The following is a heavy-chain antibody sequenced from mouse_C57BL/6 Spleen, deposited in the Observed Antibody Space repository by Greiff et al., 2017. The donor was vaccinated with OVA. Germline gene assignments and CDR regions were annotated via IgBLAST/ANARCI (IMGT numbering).Heavy chain of an antibody. J-gene: IGHJ4*01. D-gene: IGHD1-1*01. Sequence: EVHLVESGGGLVKPGGSLKLSCAASGFTFSSYAMSWVRQTPEKRLEWVATISDGGSYTSYPDTVKGRFTISRAHAKNNRYLQMSHLKSEDTAMYYCARDPYYGSSYGDAMDYWGQGTSVTVSS. V-gene: IGHV5-4*01. CDR1: GFTFSSYA. CDR2: ISDGGSYT. CDR3: ARDPYYGSSYGDAMDY.